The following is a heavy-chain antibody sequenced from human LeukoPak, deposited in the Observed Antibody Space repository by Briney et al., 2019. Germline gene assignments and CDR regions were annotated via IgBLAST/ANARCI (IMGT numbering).Heavy chain of an antibody. V-gene: IGHV1-2*02. CDR2: INPNSGGT. CDR3: ARELLSSSWSYDAFDI. CDR1: GYTFTGYY. Sequence: ASVKVSCKASGYTFTGYYMHWVRQAPGQGLEWMGWINPNSGGTNYAQKFQGRVTMTRDTSISTASMELSRLRSGDTAVYYCARELLSSSWSYDAFDIWGQGTMVTVSS. D-gene: IGHD6-13*01. J-gene: IGHJ3*02.